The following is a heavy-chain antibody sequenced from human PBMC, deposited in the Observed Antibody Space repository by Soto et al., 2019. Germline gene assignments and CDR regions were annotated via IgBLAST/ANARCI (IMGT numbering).Heavy chain of an antibody. V-gene: IGHV3-NL1*01. D-gene: IGHD1-1*01. CDR2: IQGSDLNT. CDR3: VTHSWNY. Sequence: GGSLRLSCAASGFTFSSYGMHWVRQAPGKGLEWVAAIQGSDLNTYYADSVRGRFTISRDISKNTLFLQMNSLSAEDTAVYFCVTHSWNYWGQGTLVTAPQ. J-gene: IGHJ4*02. CDR1: GFTFSSYG.